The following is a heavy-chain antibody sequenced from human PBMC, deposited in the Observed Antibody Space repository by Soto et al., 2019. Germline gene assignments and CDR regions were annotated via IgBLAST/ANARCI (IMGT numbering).Heavy chain of an antibody. CDR3: ARTSGYSSTDNWFDP. J-gene: IGHJ5*02. V-gene: IGHV1-18*01. CDR2: ISAYNGNT. Sequence: QVPLVQSGAEVKKPGASVKVSCKASGYTFTSYGISWVRQSPGQGLEWMGWISAYNGNTNNAQKLQGRVAVTTDTSTSTAYMELMNLRSDDTAVYYCARTSGYSSTDNWFDPWGQGTLVTVSS. CDR1: GYTFTSYG. D-gene: IGHD6-13*01.